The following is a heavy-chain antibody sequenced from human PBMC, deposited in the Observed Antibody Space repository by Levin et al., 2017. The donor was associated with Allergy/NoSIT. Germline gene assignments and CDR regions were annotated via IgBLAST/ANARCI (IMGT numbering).Heavy chain of an antibody. V-gene: IGHV3-20*04. D-gene: IGHD3-10*01. Sequence: LSLTCAASGFTFDDYGMSWVRQAPGKGLEWVSGINWNGGSTGYADSVKGRFTISRDNAKNSLYLQMNSLRAEDTALYYCARDLGGELLYRNNWFDPWGQGTLVTVSS. CDR1: GFTFDDYG. J-gene: IGHJ5*02. CDR3: ARDLGGELLYRNNWFDP. CDR2: INWNGGST.